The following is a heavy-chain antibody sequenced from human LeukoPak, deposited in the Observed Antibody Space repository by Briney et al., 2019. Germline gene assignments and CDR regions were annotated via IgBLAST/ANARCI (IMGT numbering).Heavy chain of an antibody. D-gene: IGHD4-17*01. CDR2: IYYSGST. Sequence: KPSETLSLTCTVSGGPISSYYWSWIRQPPGKGLEWIGYIYYSGSTNYNPSLKSRVTISVDTSKNQFSLKLSSVTAADTAVYYCARGGDYGVHFDYWGQGTLVTVSS. V-gene: IGHV4-59*12. CDR3: ARGGDYGVHFDY. CDR1: GGPISSYY. J-gene: IGHJ4*02.